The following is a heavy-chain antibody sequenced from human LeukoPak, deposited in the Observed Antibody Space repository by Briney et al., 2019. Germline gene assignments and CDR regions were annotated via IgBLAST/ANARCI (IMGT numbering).Heavy chain of an antibody. CDR2: IYPGDSDI. J-gene: IGHJ3*02. CDR1: GYSFTSYW. CDR3: VRQDTAMVLDAFDI. V-gene: IGHV5-51*01. Sequence: GESLKISCKGSGYSFTSYWIGWVRQMPGKGLEWMAIIYPGDSDIRYSPFFQGQVTISADKSISTAYLQWSSLKASDTAMYYCVRQDTAMVLDAFDIWGQGTMVTVSS. D-gene: IGHD5-18*01.